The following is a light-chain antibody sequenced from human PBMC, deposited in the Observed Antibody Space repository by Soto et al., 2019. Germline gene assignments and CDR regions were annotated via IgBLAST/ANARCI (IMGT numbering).Light chain of an antibody. CDR2: AAS. J-gene: IGKJ1*01. CDR1: QDISDH. CDR3: QKYNTTPRT. V-gene: IGKV1-27*01. Sequence: DFQMTQSPSSLSASVGDRVTITFRASQDISDHLARYQQKPGKGPNLLIYAASTLQSGVPSRSSGGGSGTDFTLTISSLQPEDVATYYCQKYNTTPRTFGQGTKVELK.